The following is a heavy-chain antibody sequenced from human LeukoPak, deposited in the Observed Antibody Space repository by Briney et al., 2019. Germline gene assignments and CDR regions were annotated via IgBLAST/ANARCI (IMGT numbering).Heavy chain of an antibody. D-gene: IGHD1-26*01. V-gene: IGHV3-30-3*01. CDR3: AREGPQWEPGAFDI. CDR1: GFTFSSYA. CDR2: ISYDGSNK. J-gene: IGHJ3*02. Sequence: AGGSLRLSCAASGFTFSSYAMHWVRQAPGKGLEWVAVISYDGSNKYYADSVKGRFTISRDNSKNTLYLQMNSLRAEDTAVYYCAREGPQWEPGAFDIWGQGTMVTVSS.